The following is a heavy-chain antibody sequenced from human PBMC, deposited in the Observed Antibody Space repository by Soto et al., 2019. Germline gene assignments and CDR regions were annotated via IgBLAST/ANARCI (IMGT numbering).Heavy chain of an antibody. Sequence: GGSLRLSCAASGFTFSGFGMHWFRQAPGKGLEWVAIIWYDGSDKYYADSVKGRFTISRDNSKNTLYLQMNSLRAEDTAVYHCAFGNLSYYFDFWGQGTPVTVSS. CDR3: AFGNLSYYFDF. V-gene: IGHV3-33*01. J-gene: IGHJ4*02. D-gene: IGHD3-16*01. CDR1: GFTFSGFG. CDR2: IWYDGSDK.